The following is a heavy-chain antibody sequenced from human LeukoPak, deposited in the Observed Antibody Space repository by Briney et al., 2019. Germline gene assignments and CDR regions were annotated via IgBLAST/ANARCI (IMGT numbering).Heavy chain of an antibody. CDR3: ARAQLTPHWAVFDS. J-gene: IGHJ4*02. Sequence: SETLSLTCTVSGGSISSSTNYWGWLRQHPGKGREWIGRISQSEDTYYTPSIKSRVTISVDKSRNKFSLKLSSVTAADTAMFYCARAQLTPHWAVFDSWGQGALVTVSS. D-gene: IGHD7-27*01. CDR2: ISQSEDT. V-gene: IGHV4-39*07. CDR1: GGSISSSTNY.